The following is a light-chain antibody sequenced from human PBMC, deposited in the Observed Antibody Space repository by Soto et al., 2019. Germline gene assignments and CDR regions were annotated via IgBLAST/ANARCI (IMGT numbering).Light chain of an antibody. V-gene: IGKV3-20*01. CDR1: QSVRSSSY. CDR2: GAS. CDR3: RQYGSSPSYT. J-gene: IGKJ2*01. Sequence: EIVLTQSPGTLSLSPGERATLSCRASQSVRSSSYLAWYKQKPGQAPRLLIYGASSRATGMPDRFSGSGSSTDFSITISRLEPEDFAVYYCRQYGSSPSYTFGQGTKLEIK.